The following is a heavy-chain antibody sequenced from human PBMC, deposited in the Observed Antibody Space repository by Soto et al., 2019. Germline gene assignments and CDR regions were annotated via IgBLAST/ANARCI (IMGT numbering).Heavy chain of an antibody. CDR1: GFTFSSYS. V-gene: IGHV3-21*06. Sequence: EVQLVESGGGLVKPGGSLRLSCAASGFTFSSYSMNWVRQAPGKGLEWVSSISSSSSYIYYADSVKGRFTISRDNAKNSLDLQMNSLRAEETAVYYCATHPQQLVPFCGGQGTLVTVSS. D-gene: IGHD6-13*01. J-gene: IGHJ4*02. CDR3: ATHPQQLVPFC. CDR2: ISSSSSYI.